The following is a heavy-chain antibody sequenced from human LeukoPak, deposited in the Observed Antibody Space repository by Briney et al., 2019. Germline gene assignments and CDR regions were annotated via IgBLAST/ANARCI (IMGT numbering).Heavy chain of an antibody. CDR3: AREGGSGSYSTFFDY. V-gene: IGHV3-33*01. J-gene: IGHJ4*02. CDR2: IWYDGSNQ. CDR1: GFAFSNYV. D-gene: IGHD3-10*01. Sequence: GGSLRLSCAASGFAFSNYVIHWVRRAPGKGLEWVTLIWYDGSNQHYADSVKGRFTISRDNSKNTLYLQMNSLRAEDAAVYYCAREGGSGSYSTFFDYWGQGTLVTVSS.